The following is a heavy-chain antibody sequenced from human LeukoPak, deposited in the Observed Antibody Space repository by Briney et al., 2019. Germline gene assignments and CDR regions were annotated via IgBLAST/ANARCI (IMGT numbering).Heavy chain of an antibody. Sequence: GGSLRLSCAACGFTFRKYGMSGVRQARGQGGEGVATIAANGNEKDYEDSVEGRFTISRHNARNSVFVIVHSLSAEDTALYLCARPGHCSSTSCYGTTYDRKQTAFDIWGQATIVTVSS. CDR3: ARPGHCSSTSCYGTTYDRKQTAFDI. D-gene: IGHD2-2*01. CDR1: GFTFRKYG. CDR2: IAANGNEK. J-gene: IGHJ3*02. V-gene: IGHV3-7*03.